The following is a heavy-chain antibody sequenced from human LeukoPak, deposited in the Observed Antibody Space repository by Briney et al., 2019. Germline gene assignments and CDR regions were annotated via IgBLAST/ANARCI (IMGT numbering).Heavy chain of an antibody. CDR3: AKDRYSSPRYFDY. Sequence: GGSLRLSCAASGFTFSSYAMSWVRQAPGKGLVWVSVISGSGDSTYYADSVKGRFTISRDNSKNTLYLQMNSLRAEDAALYHCAKDRYSSPRYFDYWGQGTLVTVSS. D-gene: IGHD6-19*01. CDR1: GFTFSSYA. CDR2: ISGSGDST. J-gene: IGHJ4*02. V-gene: IGHV3-23*01.